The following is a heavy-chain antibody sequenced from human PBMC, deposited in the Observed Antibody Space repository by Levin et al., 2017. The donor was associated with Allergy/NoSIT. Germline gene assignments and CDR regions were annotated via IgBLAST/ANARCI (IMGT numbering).Heavy chain of an antibody. CDR1: GYTFTSYY. J-gene: IGHJ4*02. V-gene: IGHV1-46*01. D-gene: IGHD3-9*01. Sequence: GASVKVSCKASGYTFTSYYMHWVRQAPGQGLEWMGIINPSGGSTSYAQKFQGRVTMTRDTSTSTVYMELSSLRSEDTAVYYCARDPPNYDILTGYSYYFDYWGQGTLVTVSS. CDR2: INPSGGST. CDR3: ARDPPNYDILTGYSYYFDY.